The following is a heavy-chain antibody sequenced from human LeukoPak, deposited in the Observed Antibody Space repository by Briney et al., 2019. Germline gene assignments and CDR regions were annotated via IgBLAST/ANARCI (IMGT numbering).Heavy chain of an antibody. V-gene: IGHV1-2*06. D-gene: IGHD3-10*01. CDR2: INPKSGGP. CDR1: GYTFTGYY. Sequence: GASVKVSCKASGYTFTGYYIHWVRQAPGQGLEWMGRINPKSGGPDYAQKFQGRVTLTRDTSISTAYMELSRLTSDDTAEYFCARLWVRGVYYFDSWGQGTLVTVSS. J-gene: IGHJ4*02. CDR3: ARLWVRGVYYFDS.